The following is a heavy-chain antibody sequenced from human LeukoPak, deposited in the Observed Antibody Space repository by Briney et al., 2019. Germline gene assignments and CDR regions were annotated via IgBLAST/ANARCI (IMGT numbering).Heavy chain of an antibody. J-gene: IGHJ2*01. D-gene: IGHD1-26*01. V-gene: IGHV3-23*01. CDR1: GFTFSSYA. CDR2: ISGSGGST. CDR3: AKSGGSHFPWYFDL. Sequence: PGGSLRLPCAASGFTFSSYAMSWVRQAPGKGLEWFSAISGSGGSTYYADSVKGRFTISRDNSKNTLYLQMNSLRAEDTAVYYCAKSGGSHFPWYFDLWGRGTLVTVSS.